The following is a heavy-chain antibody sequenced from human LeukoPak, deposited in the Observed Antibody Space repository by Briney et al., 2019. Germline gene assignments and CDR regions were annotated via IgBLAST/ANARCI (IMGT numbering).Heavy chain of an antibody. CDR2: ISGSGGST. CDR1: GFTFSSYA. V-gene: IGHV3-23*01. CDR3: AKGNGSGSYWWARYYYGMDV. D-gene: IGHD3-10*01. J-gene: IGHJ6*04. Sequence: PGGSLRLSCAASGFTFSSYAMSWVRQAPGKGLEWVSAISGSGGSTYYADSVKGRFTISRDNSKNTLYLQMNSLRAEDTAVYYCAKGNGSGSYWWARYYYGMDVWGKGTTVTVSS.